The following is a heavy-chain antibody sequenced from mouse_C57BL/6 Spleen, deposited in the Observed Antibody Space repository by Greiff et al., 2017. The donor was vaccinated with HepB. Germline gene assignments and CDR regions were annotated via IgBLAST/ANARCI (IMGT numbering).Heavy chain of an antibody. Sequence: VQLQQSGAELVKPGASVKISCKASGYAFSSYWMNWVKQRPGKGLERIGQIYPGDGDTNYNGKFKGKATLTADKSSSTAYMQLSSLTSEDSAVYFCAREDSNYSYYFDYWGQGTTLTVSS. CDR1: GYAFSSYW. V-gene: IGHV1-80*01. CDR2: IYPGDGDT. D-gene: IGHD2-5*01. J-gene: IGHJ2*01. CDR3: AREDSNYSYYFDY.